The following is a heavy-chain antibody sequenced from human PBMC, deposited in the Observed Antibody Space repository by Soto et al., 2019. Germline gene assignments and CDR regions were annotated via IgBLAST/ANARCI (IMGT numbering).Heavy chain of an antibody. CDR2: IYYSGST. V-gene: IGHV4-59*01. D-gene: IGHD3-10*01. Sequence: SETLSLTCTVSGGSISSYYWSWIRQPPGKGLEWIGYIYYSGSTNYNPSLKSRVTISVDTSKNQFSLKLSSVTAADTAVYYCAREAEYAFDIWGQGTMVTGSS. CDR1: GGSISSYY. J-gene: IGHJ3*02. CDR3: AREAEYAFDI.